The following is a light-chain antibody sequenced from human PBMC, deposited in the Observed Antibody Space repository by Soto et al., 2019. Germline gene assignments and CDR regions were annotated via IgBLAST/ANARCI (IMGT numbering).Light chain of an antibody. V-gene: IGKV3-11*01. CDR3: QQRSNWPPWT. CDR2: DAS. CDR1: QSVANS. J-gene: IGKJ1*01. Sequence: EIVLTQSPATLSLSPGERATLSCRASQSVANSLAWYQQKPGQAPRLLIYDASNRATDIPARFSGSGSGTDFTLTISSLEPEDFAVYFCQQRSNWPPWTFDQGTKVEI.